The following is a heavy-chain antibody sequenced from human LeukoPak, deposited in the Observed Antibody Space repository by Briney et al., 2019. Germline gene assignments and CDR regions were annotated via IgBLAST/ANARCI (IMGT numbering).Heavy chain of an antibody. D-gene: IGHD1-26*01. Sequence: GGSLRLSCAASGFTFSSYNMNWVRQAPGKGLEWVSHISSSSSYIYYADSVKGRFTISRDNAKNSVFLQMNSLRAEDTAVYYCARVMGTTSASAFDIWGQGTMVTVSS. CDR1: GFTFSSYN. CDR3: ARVMGTTSASAFDI. J-gene: IGHJ3*02. CDR2: ISSSSSYI. V-gene: IGHV3-21*01.